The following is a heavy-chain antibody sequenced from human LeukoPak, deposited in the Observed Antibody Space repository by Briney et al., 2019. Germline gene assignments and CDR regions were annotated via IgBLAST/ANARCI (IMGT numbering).Heavy chain of an antibody. D-gene: IGHD2-2*01. CDR1: GGSFSGYY. J-gene: IGHJ4*02. Sequence: SETLSLTCAVYGGSFSGYYWSWIRQPPGKGLEWIGEINHSGSTNYNPSLKSRVTISVDTSKNQFSLKLNSVTAADTAVYYCAGVVPAAPWYFDYWGQGTLVTVSS. CDR3: AGVVPAAPWYFDY. CDR2: INHSGST. V-gene: IGHV4-34*01.